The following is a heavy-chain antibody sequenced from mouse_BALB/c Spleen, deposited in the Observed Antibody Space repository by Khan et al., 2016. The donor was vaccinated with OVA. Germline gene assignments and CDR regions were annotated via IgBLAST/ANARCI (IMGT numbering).Heavy chain of an antibody. V-gene: IGHV1-4*01. CDR2: INPSNGYT. CDR1: GYTFTNYT. Sequence: QVQLKESGAELARPGASVKMSCKASGYTFTNYTMHWVKQRPGQGLEWVGYINPSNGYTNYNQNFNDKATFSTDRSSSTAYMQLSSLTSDDSAVYYCVRIPLPPYYFDYWGQGTTLTVSS. J-gene: IGHJ2*01. CDR3: VRIPLPPYYFDY.